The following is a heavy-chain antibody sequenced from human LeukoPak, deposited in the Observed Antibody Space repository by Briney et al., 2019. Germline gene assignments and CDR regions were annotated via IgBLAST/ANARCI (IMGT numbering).Heavy chain of an antibody. Sequence: SETLSLTCAVYGGSFSGYYWSWIRQPPGKGLEWIGEINHSGSTNYNPSLKSRVTISVDTSKNQFSLELSSVTAADTAVYYCARLVAYWGQGTLVTVSS. CDR1: GGSFSGYY. V-gene: IGHV4-34*01. CDR3: ARLVAY. CDR2: INHSGST. J-gene: IGHJ4*02.